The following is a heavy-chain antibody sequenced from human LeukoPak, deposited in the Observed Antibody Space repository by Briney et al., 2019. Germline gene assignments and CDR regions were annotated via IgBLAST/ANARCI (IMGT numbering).Heavy chain of an antibody. V-gene: IGHV3-30*18. CDR2: ISNDGSIT. Sequence: GGSLRLSCAASGFTFSSYGMHWVRQAPGKGLEWVAVISNDGSITKYGDSVKGRFTISRDNSKNTLYVQMNSLRTDDAAVYYCAKSKSPYPMDYIFDFWGQGTLVTVSS. J-gene: IGHJ4*02. D-gene: IGHD4-11*01. CDR3: AKSKSPYPMDYIFDF. CDR1: GFTFSSYG.